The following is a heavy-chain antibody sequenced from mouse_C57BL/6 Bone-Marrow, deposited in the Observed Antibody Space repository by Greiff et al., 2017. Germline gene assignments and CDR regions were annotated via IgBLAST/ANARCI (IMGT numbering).Heavy chain of an antibody. CDR2: IYPGDGDI. CDR1: GYAFSNYW. Sequence: VQLQESGAELLKPGASVTISCKASGYAFSNYWMNWVKQRPGKGLEWIGQIYPGDGDINYNGKLKGKATLTADKSSSTAYMQLSSLTSEDSAVYFCTRGAYWGQGTLVTVSS. V-gene: IGHV1-80*01. J-gene: IGHJ3*01. CDR3: TRGAY.